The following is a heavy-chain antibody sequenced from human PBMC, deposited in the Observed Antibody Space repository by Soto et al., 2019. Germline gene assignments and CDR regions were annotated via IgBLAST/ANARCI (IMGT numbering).Heavy chain of an antibody. CDR2: IIPIFGTA. CDR1: GGIFSSYA. CDR3: ARGCSGYVWFNEF. J-gene: IGHJ4*02. D-gene: IGHD3-22*01. Sequence: QEQLVQSGAEVKKPGSSVKVSCKASGGIFSSYAISWVRQAPGQGLEWMGGIIPIFGTANYAQKFQGRVTITADASTNTAYMDLSSLKSEDTAIYYCARGCSGYVWFNEFWGQGTLVTVSS. V-gene: IGHV1-69*01.